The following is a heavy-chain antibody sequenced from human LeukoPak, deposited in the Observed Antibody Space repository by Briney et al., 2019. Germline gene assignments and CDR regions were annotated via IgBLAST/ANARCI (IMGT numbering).Heavy chain of an antibody. V-gene: IGHV4-30-2*01. CDR1: GGSISSGGYS. D-gene: IGHD5-18*01. CDR2: IYHSGST. CDR3: ARGGAMVD. J-gene: IGHJ4*02. Sequence: SQTLSLTCAVSGGSISSGGYSWSWIRQPPGKGLEWIGYIYHSGSTYYNPSLKSRVTISVDRSKNQFSLKLSSVTAADTAVYYCARGGAMVDWGQGTLVTVSS.